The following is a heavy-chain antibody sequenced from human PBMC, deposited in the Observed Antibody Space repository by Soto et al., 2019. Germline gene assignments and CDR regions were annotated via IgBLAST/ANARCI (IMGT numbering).Heavy chain of an antibody. CDR1: GYTFTSYD. J-gene: IGHJ6*03. Sequence: QVQLVQSGAEVKKPGASVKVSCKASGYTFTSYDINWVRQATGQGLEWMGWMNPYSGNTGYAQKFQGRVTMNRNTSISTAYMELSSLRSEDTAVYYCAVYKAAAALYYYYYMDGWGKGTTVTVSS. D-gene: IGHD6-13*01. CDR2: MNPYSGNT. CDR3: AVYKAAAALYYYYYMDG. V-gene: IGHV1-8*01.